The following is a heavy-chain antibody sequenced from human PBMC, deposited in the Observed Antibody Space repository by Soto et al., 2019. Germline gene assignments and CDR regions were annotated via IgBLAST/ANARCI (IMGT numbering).Heavy chain of an antibody. V-gene: IGHV1-69*08. CDR1: GGTFSSYT. CDR3: ARDYSYVGPAAPDDYYYMDV. Sequence: QVQLVQSGAEVKKPGSSVKVSCKASGGTFSSYTISWVRQAPGQGLEWMGRIIPILGIANYAQKFQGRVTITEDKSTSTAYMELSSLRSEDTAVYYCARDYSYVGPAAPDDYYYMDVWGKGTTVTVAS. D-gene: IGHD2-2*01. J-gene: IGHJ6*03. CDR2: IIPILGIA.